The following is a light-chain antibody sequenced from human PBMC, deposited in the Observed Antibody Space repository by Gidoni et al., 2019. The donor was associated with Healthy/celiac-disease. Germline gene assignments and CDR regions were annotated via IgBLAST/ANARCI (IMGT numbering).Light chain of an antibody. V-gene: IGKV1-39*01. J-gene: IGKJ4*01. Sequence: RVTITCRASQSISSYLNWYQQKPGKAPKLLIYAASSLQSGVPSSFSGSGSGTDFTLTISSLQPEDFATYYCQQSYSTPLTFGGXTKVEIK. CDR2: AAS. CDR1: QSISSY. CDR3: QQSYSTPLT.